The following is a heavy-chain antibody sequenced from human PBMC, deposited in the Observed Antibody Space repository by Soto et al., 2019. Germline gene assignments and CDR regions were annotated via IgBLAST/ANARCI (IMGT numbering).Heavy chain of an antibody. J-gene: IGHJ6*02. Sequence: QLQLEESGSGLVKPSQTLSLTCAVSGGSISSGDYSWTWIRQPPGKGLEWIGYIYHSGSIYYNPSLKSRVTISVDRSKNQFSLNLSPVTAADTAMYYCARGNYGDFDYAMDVWGQGTTVTVS. CDR1: GGSISSGDYS. CDR3: ARGNYGDFDYAMDV. CDR2: IYHSGSI. V-gene: IGHV4-30-2*01. D-gene: IGHD4-17*01.